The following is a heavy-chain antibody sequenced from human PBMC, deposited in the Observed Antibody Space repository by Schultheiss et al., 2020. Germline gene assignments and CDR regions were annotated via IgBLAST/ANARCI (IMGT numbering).Heavy chain of an antibody. J-gene: IGHJ4*02. CDR3: ATSGARSSSSLYFDY. D-gene: IGHD6-6*01. CDR1: GFTFSSYA. CDR2: ISGSGGST. Sequence: GGSLRLSCAASGFTFSSYAMSWIRQHPGKGLEWVSAISGSGGSTYYADSVKGRFTISRDNSKNTLYLQINSLRAEDTAVYYCATSGARSSSSLYFDYWGQGTLVTVSS. V-gene: IGHV3-23*01.